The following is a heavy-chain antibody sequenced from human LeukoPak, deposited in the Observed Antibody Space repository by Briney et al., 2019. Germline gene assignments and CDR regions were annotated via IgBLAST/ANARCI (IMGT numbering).Heavy chain of an antibody. CDR1: GGTFSSYA. V-gene: IGHV1-69*05. D-gene: IGHD3-10*01. CDR3: ARAKYYGSGKEGWFDP. Sequence: PEASVKVSCKASGGTFSSYAISWVRQAPGQGLEWMGGIIPIFGTANYAQKFQGRVTITTDESTSTAYMELSSLRSEDTAVYYCARAKYYGSGKEGWFDPWGQGTLVTVSS. CDR2: IIPIFGTA. J-gene: IGHJ5*02.